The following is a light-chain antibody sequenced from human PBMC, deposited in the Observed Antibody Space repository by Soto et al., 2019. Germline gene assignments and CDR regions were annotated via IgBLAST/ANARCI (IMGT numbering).Light chain of an antibody. V-gene: IGLV2-8*01. J-gene: IGLJ2*01. CDR3: SAYAGSNSLI. Sequence: QSALTQPPSASGSPGQSVTISCTGTSSDVGGYKFVSWYQRLPGKAPKLIIYDVTRRPPGVPDRFSGSKPGNTASLTVSGLHAEDEGDYYCSAYAGSNSLIFGGGTKLTVL. CDR2: DVT. CDR1: SSDVGGYKF.